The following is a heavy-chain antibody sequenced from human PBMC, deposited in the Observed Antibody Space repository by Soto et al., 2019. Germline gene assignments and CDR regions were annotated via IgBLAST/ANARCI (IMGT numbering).Heavy chain of an antibody. CDR1: GFTFNSHA. CDR3: TKSRRGILMVYGFGGMDV. CDR2: ISGSGDGT. Sequence: PGGSLRLSCAASGFTFNSHAMSWVRQAPGKGLEWVASISGSGDGTYYRDSVKGRFTISSDSSSSTLYLQMNNQRREDTAVYFCTKSRRGILMVYGFGGMDVWGQGTTVTVSS. J-gene: IGHJ6*02. V-gene: IGHV3-23*01. D-gene: IGHD2-8*01.